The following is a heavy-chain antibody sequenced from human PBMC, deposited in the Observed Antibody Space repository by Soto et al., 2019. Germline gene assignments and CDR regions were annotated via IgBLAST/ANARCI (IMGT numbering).Heavy chain of an antibody. Sequence: EVQLVESGGGLVQPGRSLRLSCAASGFTFDDYAMHWVRQAPGKGLEWVSGISWNSGTIHYADAVKGRFTISRDNVKNSLYLQMNSLGAEDTALYYCAKDINPHIEPQQGGFFDFWGQGSLVTVSS. CDR2: ISWNSGTI. D-gene: IGHD5-12*01. CDR1: GFTFDDYA. V-gene: IGHV3-9*01. CDR3: AKDINPHIEPQQGGFFDF. J-gene: IGHJ4*02.